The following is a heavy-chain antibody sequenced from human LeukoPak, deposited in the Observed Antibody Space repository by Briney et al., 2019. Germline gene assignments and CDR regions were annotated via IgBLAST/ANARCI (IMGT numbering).Heavy chain of an antibody. CDR2: IYYSGST. CDR1: GGSLTRGDYY. CDR3: ARDLNLTGDAFDI. D-gene: IGHD7-27*01. Sequence: SQTLSLTCTVPGGSLTRGDYYWGWIRQPPGKGLEWIGYIYYSGSTYYKPSLKSRVTISVDTSKNQFSLKLSSVTPADTAVYYCARDLNLTGDAFDIWGQGTMVTVPS. V-gene: IGHV4-30-4*08. J-gene: IGHJ3*02.